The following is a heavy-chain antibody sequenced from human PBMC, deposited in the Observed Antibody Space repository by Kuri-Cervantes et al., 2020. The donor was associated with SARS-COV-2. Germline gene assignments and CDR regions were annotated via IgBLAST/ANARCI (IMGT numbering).Heavy chain of an antibody. J-gene: IGHJ5*02. CDR2: IYHSGST. V-gene: IGHV4-4*02. D-gene: IGHD2-8*01. CDR1: GGSISSSNW. Sequence: SETLSLTCAVYGGSISSSNWWSWVRQPPGKGLEWIGEIYHSGSTNYNPSLKSRVTISVDKSKNQFSLKLSSVTAAYTAVYYCARVRDIVLMVYAIRGWFDPWGQGTLVTVSS. CDR3: ARVRDIVLMVYAIRGWFDP.